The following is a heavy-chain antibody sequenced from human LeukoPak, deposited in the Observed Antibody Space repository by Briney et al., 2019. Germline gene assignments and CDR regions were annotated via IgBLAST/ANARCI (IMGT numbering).Heavy chain of an antibody. Sequence: RASVTVSCKASGGTFSSYAISWVRQAPGQGLEWMGRINPNNGGTNYAQKFQGRVTMARDASISTAYMELSRLRSDDTAVYYCARDLLVGAESSFDYWGQGTLVTVSS. D-gene: IGHD2-15*01. CDR1: GGTFSSYA. V-gene: IGHV1-2*06. J-gene: IGHJ4*02. CDR3: ARDLLVGAESSFDY. CDR2: INPNNGGT.